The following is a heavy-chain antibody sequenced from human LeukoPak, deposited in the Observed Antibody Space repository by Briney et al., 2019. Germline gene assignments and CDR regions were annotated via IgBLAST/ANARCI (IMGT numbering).Heavy chain of an antibody. Sequence: SETLSLTCSVSGDSISSHFWSWIRQPPGKGLKWIGHTYYGGSTDYNPSLASRVTVSADTSKNQFSLKLSSVTAADTAVYYCATLGRAAGNAFDIWGQGTVVIVSS. CDR3: ATLGRAAGNAFDI. CDR2: TYYGGST. D-gene: IGHD1-26*01. V-gene: IGHV4-59*11. J-gene: IGHJ3*02. CDR1: GDSISSHF.